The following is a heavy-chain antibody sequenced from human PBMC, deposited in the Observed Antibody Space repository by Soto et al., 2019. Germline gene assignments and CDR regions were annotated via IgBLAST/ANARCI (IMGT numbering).Heavy chain of an antibody. V-gene: IGHV3-7*05. J-gene: IGHJ4*02. CDR3: ATLVRFLEWLSPFDY. D-gene: IGHD3-3*01. CDR1: GFTFSSYW. Sequence: EVQLVESGGGLVQPGGSLRLSCAASGFTFSSYWMSWVRQAPGKGLEWVANIKQDGSEKYYVDSVKGRFTISRDNAKNSLYLQINSLRAEDTAVYYCATLVRFLEWLSPFDYWGQGTLVTVSS. CDR2: IKQDGSEK.